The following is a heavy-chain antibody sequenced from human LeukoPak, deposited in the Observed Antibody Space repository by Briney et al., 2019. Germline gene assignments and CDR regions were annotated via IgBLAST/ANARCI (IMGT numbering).Heavy chain of an antibody. Sequence: GESLRLSCAASGFTFSTFGMHWVRQAPGKGLEWVTFIRYDGSDKYYTDSVKGRFTISRDNSRNILFLQMNSLRTEDTAVYYCAKDGGRGVLDYWGQGTLVTVSS. CDR1: GFTFSTFG. CDR3: AKDGGRGVLDY. V-gene: IGHV3-30*02. CDR2: IRYDGSDK. D-gene: IGHD3-10*01. J-gene: IGHJ4*02.